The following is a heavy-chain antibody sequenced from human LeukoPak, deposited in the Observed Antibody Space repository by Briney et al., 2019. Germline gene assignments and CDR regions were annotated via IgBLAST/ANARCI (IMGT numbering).Heavy chain of an antibody. CDR3: AIFQGTYGDNENDY. D-gene: IGHD4-17*01. CDR1: GGTFRSYA. CDR2: IIPMINTP. Sequence: SVTVSCTASGGTFRSYAITWVRQAPGKGLEWMGGIIPMINTPKYAQKFQGRVSITADESTSTGYMEVSSLRSEDTAVYYCAIFQGTYGDNENDYWGQGTLVTVSS. V-gene: IGHV1-69*13. J-gene: IGHJ4*02.